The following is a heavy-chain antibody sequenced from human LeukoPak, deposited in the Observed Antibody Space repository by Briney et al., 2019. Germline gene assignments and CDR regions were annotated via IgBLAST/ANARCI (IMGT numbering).Heavy chain of an antibody. CDR3: ACVIVVVMTDAFDI. D-gene: IGHD2-21*01. CDR1: GGSFSGYY. V-gene: IGHV4-59*06. J-gene: IGHJ3*02. Sequence: SETLSLTCAVSGGSFSGYYWSWLRQPPGKGLEWIGYIYYSGSTYYNPSLKSRVTKYVDTSKNQFSLKLSSVTAADTAVYYWACVIVVVMTDAFDIGGQGTMATVTS. CDR2: IYYSGST.